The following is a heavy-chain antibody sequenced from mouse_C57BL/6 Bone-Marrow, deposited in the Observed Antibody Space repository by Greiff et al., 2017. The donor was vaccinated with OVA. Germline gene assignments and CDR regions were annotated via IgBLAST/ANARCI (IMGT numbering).Heavy chain of an antibody. CDR3: ARDYDYDEYFDV. CDR1: GFTFSSYA. CDR2: ISDGGSYT. V-gene: IGHV5-4*01. D-gene: IGHD2-4*01. J-gene: IGHJ1*03. Sequence: EVQLVESGGGLVKPGGSLKLSCAASGFTFSSYAMSWVRQTPEKRLEWVATISDGGSYTYYPDNVKGRFTISRDNAKNNLYLQMSHLKSEDTAMYYCARDYDYDEYFDVWGTGTTVTVSS.